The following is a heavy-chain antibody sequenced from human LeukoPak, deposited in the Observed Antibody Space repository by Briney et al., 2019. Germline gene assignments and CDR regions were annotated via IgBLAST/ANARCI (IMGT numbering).Heavy chain of an antibody. CDR3: ARVGPLWFGELFTPLPYYYYYGMDV. CDR1: GYTFISYG. CDR2: ISAYNGNI. D-gene: IGHD3-10*01. V-gene: IGHV1-18*01. J-gene: IGHJ6*02. Sequence: ASVKVSCKASGYTFISYGITWVRQAPGQGLEWLGWISAYNGNIDYAQKLQGRVTLTTDTSTSTAYMEVRSLRSDDTAVYYCARVGPLWFGELFTPLPYYYYYGMDVWGQGTTVTVSS.